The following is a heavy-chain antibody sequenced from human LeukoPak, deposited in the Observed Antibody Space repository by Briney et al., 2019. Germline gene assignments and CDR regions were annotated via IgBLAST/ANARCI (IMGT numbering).Heavy chain of an antibody. CDR1: GFTFTGSE. D-gene: IGHD2-8*02. CDR2: ISSSGSTI. J-gene: IGHJ3*01. CDR3: ARDKALMLYTSDAFDV. V-gene: IGHV3-48*03. Sequence: GGSLRLSCEASGFTFTGSEMNWVRQAPGKGLEWISYISSSGSTIQYADSVKGRFTISRDNHKNSLYLQMNSLRAEDTAVYYCARDKALMLYTSDAFDVWGQGTVVTVSS.